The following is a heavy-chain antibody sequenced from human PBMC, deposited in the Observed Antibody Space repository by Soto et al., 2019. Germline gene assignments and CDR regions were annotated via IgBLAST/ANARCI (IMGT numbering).Heavy chain of an antibody. CDR3: ARGEYYGSGNYFDY. CDR1: GHSISSGYY. J-gene: IGHJ4*02. V-gene: IGHV4-38-2*01. D-gene: IGHD3-10*01. Sequence: AETLSLTCAVSGHSISSGYYWGWIRQPPGKGLEWIGSFYHSGSTYYNPSLKSRVTISVDTSKNQFSLKLSSVTAADTAVYYCARGEYYGSGNYFDYWGQ. CDR2: FYHSGST.